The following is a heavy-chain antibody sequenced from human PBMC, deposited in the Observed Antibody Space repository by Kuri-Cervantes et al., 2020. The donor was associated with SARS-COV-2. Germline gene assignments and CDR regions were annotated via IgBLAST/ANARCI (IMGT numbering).Heavy chain of an antibody. D-gene: IGHD2-21*01. V-gene: IGHV3-30-3*01. Sequence: GGSLRLSCAASAFTFSSYAMHWVRQAPGKGLEWVAIISYDGSNKYYADSVKGRFTISRDNSKNTLYLQMNSLRAEDTAVYYCARDRVGVRDYWGQGTRVTVSS. J-gene: IGHJ4*02. CDR1: AFTFSSYA. CDR3: ARDRVGVRDY. CDR2: ISYDGSNK.